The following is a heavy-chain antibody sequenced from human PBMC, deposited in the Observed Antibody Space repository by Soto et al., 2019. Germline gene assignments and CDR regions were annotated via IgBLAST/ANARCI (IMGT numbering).Heavy chain of an antibody. V-gene: IGHV3-30-3*01. CDR1: GFTFSSYA. D-gene: IGHD6-6*01. Sequence: QVQLVESGGGVVQPGRSLRLSCAASGFTFSSYAMHWVRQAPGKGLEWVAVISYDGSNKYYADSVKGRFTISRDNSKNTLYLQMNSLRAEDTAVYYCVREVIAARSSGYFDLWGRGTLVTVSS. CDR2: ISYDGSNK. CDR3: VREVIAARSSGYFDL. J-gene: IGHJ2*01.